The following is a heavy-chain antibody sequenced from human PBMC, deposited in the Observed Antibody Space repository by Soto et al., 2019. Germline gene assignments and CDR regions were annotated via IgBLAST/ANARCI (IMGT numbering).Heavy chain of an antibody. Sequence: DVQLVESGGGLVKPGGSLRLSCAASDFIFSSHTLNWVRQAPGRGLEWVSSISSSSDYIYYADSVKGRSTTSIDNAKNNLSLPLNSLRAEHSAVYDCARDPDGRWYEADYYYFVVWGQGTPVTVSS. CDR2: ISSSSDYI. CDR1: DFIFSSHT. CDR3: ARDPDGRWYEADYYYFVV. V-gene: IGHV3-21*01. J-gene: IGHJ6*02. D-gene: IGHD3-22*01.